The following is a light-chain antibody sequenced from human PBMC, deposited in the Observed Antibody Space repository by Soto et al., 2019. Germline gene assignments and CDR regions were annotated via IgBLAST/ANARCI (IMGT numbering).Light chain of an antibody. CDR1: SGHSTYA. J-gene: IGLJ2*01. V-gene: IGLV4-69*01. CDR2: LNSDGSH. CDR3: QTWYTDIQVI. Sequence: QLVLTQSPSASASLGASVKLTCTLSSGHSTYAIAWHQQQPEKGPRYLMKLNSDGSHSKGDGIPDRFSGSSSGAERYLTISSLQSVDEADYYCQTWYTDIQVIFGGGTKLTVL.